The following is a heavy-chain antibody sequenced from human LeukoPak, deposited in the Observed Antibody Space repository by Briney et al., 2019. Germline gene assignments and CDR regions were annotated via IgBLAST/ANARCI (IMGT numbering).Heavy chain of an antibody. J-gene: IGHJ6*03. CDR1: GGSISRYY. CDR3: ARVPRSYYYYYMDV. V-gene: IGHV4-59*01. CDR2: IYYSGSS. Sequence: SETLSLTCTVSGGSISRYYWSWIRQPPGKGLEWLGYIYYSGSSNYNPSLKSRVTMSADTSKNQFSLKLSSVTAADTAVYYCARVPRSYYYYYMDVWGKGTTVTVSS.